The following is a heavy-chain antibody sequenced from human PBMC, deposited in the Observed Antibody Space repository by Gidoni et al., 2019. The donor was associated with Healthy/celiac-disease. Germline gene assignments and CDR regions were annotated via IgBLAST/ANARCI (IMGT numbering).Heavy chain of an antibody. CDR2: IWYDGSNK. J-gene: IGHJ4*02. D-gene: IGHD2-21*02. CDR1: GFTFSSYG. V-gene: IGHV3-33*01. CDR3: AREGGEAYCGGDCYWVFDY. Sequence: QVQLVESGGGVVQPGRSLRLSCAASGFTFSSYGMHWVRQAPGKGLEWLAVIWYDGSNKYYADSVKGRFTISRDNSKNTLYLQMNSLRAEDTAVYYCAREGGEAYCGGDCYWVFDYWGQGTLVTVSS.